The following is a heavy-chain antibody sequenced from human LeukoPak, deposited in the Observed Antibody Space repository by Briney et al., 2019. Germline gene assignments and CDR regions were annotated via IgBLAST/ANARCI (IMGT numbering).Heavy chain of an antibody. Sequence: ASVKVSCKASGYTFTGYYMHWVRQAPGQGLEWMGWINPNSGGTNYAQKFQGRVTMTRDTSISTAYMELSRLRSDDTAVYYCARGARSSSWDNWFDPWGQGTLVTVSS. V-gene: IGHV1-2*02. CDR1: GYTFTGYY. CDR3: ARGARSSSWDNWFDP. CDR2: INPNSGGT. J-gene: IGHJ5*02. D-gene: IGHD6-13*01.